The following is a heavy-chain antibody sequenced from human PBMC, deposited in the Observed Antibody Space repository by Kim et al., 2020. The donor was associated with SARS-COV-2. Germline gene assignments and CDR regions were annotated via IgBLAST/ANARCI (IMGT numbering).Heavy chain of an antibody. J-gene: IGHJ3*02. D-gene: IGHD1-1*01. CDR3: TRIPATTSAFWDAFDI. Sequence: GGSLRLSCAASGFTFSDSPIHWVRQASGKGLEWVGRIRSKVYSYATSYAASVKGRFTISRDDSKSTAYLQMNNLKTEDTAVYYCTRIPATTSAFWDAFDIWGRGTKVTVSS. V-gene: IGHV3-73*01. CDR1: GFTFSDSP. CDR2: IRSKVYSYAT.